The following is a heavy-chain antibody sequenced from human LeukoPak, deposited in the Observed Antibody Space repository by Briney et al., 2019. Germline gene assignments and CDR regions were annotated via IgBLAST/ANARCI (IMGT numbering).Heavy chain of an antibody. J-gene: IGHJ4*02. D-gene: IGHD5-24*01. CDR3: ARSRRWLQHLDY. Sequence: PSETLSLTCTGSGGSISSHYWSWIRQPPGKGLEWIGYIYYSGSTNYNPSLKSRVTISVDTSKNQFSLKLSSVTAADTAVYYCARSRRWLQHLDYWGQGTLVTVSS. V-gene: IGHV4-59*11. CDR2: IYYSGST. CDR1: GGSISSHY.